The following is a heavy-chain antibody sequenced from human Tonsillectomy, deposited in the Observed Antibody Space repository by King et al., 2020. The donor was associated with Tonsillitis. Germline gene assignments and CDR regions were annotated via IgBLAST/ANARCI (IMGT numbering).Heavy chain of an antibody. V-gene: IGHV3-33*08. CDR2: IWSDGSNK. D-gene: IGHD1-26*01. CDR3: ARDRGKYYMDV. CDR1: GVTFSTGVTFSSSG. Sequence: VQLVESGGGVVQPGRSLRLSCAAPGVTFSTGVTFSSSGMHWVRQAPGKGLEWVAFIWSDGSNKYYTDSVKGRFTISRDHSNNTLYLQMNSLRGEDTAVYCCARDRGKYYMDVWGKGTPVTVSS. J-gene: IGHJ6*03.